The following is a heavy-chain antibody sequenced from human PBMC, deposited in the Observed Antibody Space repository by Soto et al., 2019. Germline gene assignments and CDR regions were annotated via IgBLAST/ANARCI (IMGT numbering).Heavy chain of an antibody. CDR1: HYTFTRDG. J-gene: IGHJ5*02. CDR3: ARCISGTYSDWLDL. D-gene: IGHD1-26*01. Sequence: SVKVSFKASHYTFTRDGISWERQAPGQGPEWMGWITSDNGKTNYAQKIQGRLTMTTDTSTSTAYMELRSLRSDDTAVYYCARCISGTYSDWLDLWGHGTPVTVYS. V-gene: IGHV1-18*04. CDR2: ITSDNGKT.